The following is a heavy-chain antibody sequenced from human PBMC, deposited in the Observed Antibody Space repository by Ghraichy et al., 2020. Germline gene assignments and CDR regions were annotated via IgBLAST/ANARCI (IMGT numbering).Heavy chain of an antibody. J-gene: IGHJ4*02. CDR2: IYSGGGT. CDR3: TRDSNGMAKTPG. Sequence: LTCAASGFTVSNNYMSWVRQAPGKGLEWVSLIYSGGGTLYADSVKGRFTISRDSSKNTLYLQMNSLRAEDTAVYYCTRDSNGMAKTPGWGQGTLVTVSS. D-gene: IGHD5-24*01. CDR1: GFTVSNNY. V-gene: IGHV3-53*01.